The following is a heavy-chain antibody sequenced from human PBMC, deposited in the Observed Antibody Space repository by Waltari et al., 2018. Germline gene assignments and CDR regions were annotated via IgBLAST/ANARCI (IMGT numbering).Heavy chain of an antibody. D-gene: IGHD1-1*01. Sequence: DVALVASGGDLVQPGGSLSLSCAASGYTDRDYYIDGARQDPGKGLELVGLRRNRAYGHTTAYAAPVGGRLTISSDDSKKSVYLQMSRLNTEDTDIYLCARSYTGSPIDVWGQGTTVTVSS. CDR3: ARSYTGSPIDV. CDR1: GYTDRDYY. J-gene: IGHJ6*02. CDR2: RRNRAYGHTT. V-gene: IGHV3-72*01.